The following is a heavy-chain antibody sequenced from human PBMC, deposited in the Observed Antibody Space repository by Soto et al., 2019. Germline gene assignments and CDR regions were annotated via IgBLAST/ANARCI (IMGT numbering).Heavy chain of an antibody. CDR3: AREVVYCISTSCYTPPFLGFYYYGMDV. Sequence: SETLSLTCAVSGGSISSGGYSWSWIRQPPGKGLEWIGYIYHSGSTYYNPSLKSRVTISVDRSKNQFSLKLSSVTAADTAVYYCAREVVYCISTSCYTPPFLGFYYYGMDVWGQGTTVTVSS. D-gene: IGHD2-2*02. CDR2: IYHSGST. V-gene: IGHV4-30-2*01. J-gene: IGHJ6*02. CDR1: GGSISSGGYS.